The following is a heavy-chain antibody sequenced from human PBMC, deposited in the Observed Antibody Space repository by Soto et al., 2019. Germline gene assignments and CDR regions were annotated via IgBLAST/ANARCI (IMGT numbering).Heavy chain of an antibody. D-gene: IGHD5-18*01. J-gene: IGHJ4*02. CDR2: ISAYNGNT. V-gene: IGHV1-18*01. Sequence: QVQLVQSGAELKKPGTSVRVSCKASGYDFINYGFNWVRQAPGQGLEWMGWISAYNGNTNYARNLQGRVTMTTDTAASAAYMELGGLRYDDTAVYYCAGVERTTMLRSDFWGQGTLVTVSS. CDR1: GYDFINYG. CDR3: AGVERTTMLRSDF.